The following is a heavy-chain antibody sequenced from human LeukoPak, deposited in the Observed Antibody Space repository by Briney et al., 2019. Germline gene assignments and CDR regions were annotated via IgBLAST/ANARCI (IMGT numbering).Heavy chain of an antibody. CDR1: GFTFSSYA. CDR2: ISGSGGST. D-gene: IGHD2-15*01. V-gene: IGHV3-23*01. J-gene: IGHJ4*02. CDR3: AKWWGDIVVVVAARPLDY. Sequence: SGGSLRLSCAASGFTFSSYAMSWVRQAPGKGLEWVSAISGSGGSTYYADSVKGRFTISRDSSKNTLYLQMNSLRAEDTAVYYCAKWWGDIVVVVAARPLDYWGQGTLVTVSS.